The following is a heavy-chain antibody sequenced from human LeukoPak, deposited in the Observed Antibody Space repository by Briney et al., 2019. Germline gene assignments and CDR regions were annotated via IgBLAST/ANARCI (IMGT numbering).Heavy chain of an antibody. CDR1: GFTFSSYA. J-gene: IGHJ4*02. CDR2: ISGSGGST. V-gene: IGHV3-23*01. CDR3: AKGEDMYYYDSSGYYAGSNDY. Sequence: QPGGSLRLSCAASGFTFSSYAMSGVRQAPGKGLEWVSAISGSGGSTYYADSVKGRFTISRDNSKNTLYLQMNSLRAEDTAVYYCAKGEDMYYYDSSGYYAGSNDYWGQGTLVTVSS. D-gene: IGHD3-22*01.